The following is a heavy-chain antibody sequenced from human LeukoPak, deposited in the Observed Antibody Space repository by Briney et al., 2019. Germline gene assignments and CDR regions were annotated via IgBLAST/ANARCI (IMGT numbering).Heavy chain of an antibody. CDR3: AKGALRYSYANYYYYYYMDV. D-gene: IGHD5-18*01. J-gene: IGHJ6*03. Sequence: PGGSLRLSCAASGFTFDDYAMHWVRQAPGKGLEWVSLISWDGGSTYYADSVKGRFTISRDNSKNSLYLQMNSLRAEDTALYYCAKGALRYSYANYYYYYYMDVWGKGTTVTVSS. CDR2: ISWDGGST. CDR1: GFTFDDYA. V-gene: IGHV3-43D*03.